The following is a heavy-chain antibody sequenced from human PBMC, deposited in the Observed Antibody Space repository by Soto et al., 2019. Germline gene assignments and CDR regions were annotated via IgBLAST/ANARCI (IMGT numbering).Heavy chain of an antibody. D-gene: IGHD2-21*02. CDR2: IYSGGRT. CDR3: ARGGDWSFDY. V-gene: IGHV4-30-2*01. Sequence: SETLSLTCAVSGGSISSGDYSWNWIRQPPGKGLECIGYIYSGGRTNYNPSLKSRTTMSVDKANNQFSLQLRSVTAADTAVYYCARGGDWSFDYWGQGALVTVSS. CDR1: GGSISSGDYS. J-gene: IGHJ4*02.